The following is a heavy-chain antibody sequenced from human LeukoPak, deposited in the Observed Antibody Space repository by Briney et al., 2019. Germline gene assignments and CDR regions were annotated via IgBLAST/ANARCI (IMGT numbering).Heavy chain of an antibody. V-gene: IGHV3-30*04. J-gene: IGHJ4*02. Sequence: GGSLRLSCAASGFTFSSYAMHWVRQAPGKGLEWVAVISYDGSNKYYADSVKGRFTISRDNSKNTLYLQMNSLRAEDTAVYYCASAPKGIAVPFDYWGQGTLVTVSS. CDR2: ISYDGSNK. CDR1: GFTFSSYA. D-gene: IGHD6-19*01. CDR3: ASAPKGIAVPFDY.